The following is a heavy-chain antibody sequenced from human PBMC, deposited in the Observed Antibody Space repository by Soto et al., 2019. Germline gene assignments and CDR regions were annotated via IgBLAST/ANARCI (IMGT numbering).Heavy chain of an antibody. Sequence: GGSLRLSCAASGFTFSNYGMNWVRQSPGKGLEWVTSISSSSSYIYYADSVKGRFTISRDNAKNSLFLQMNSLRAEDTAVYYCARDRDGNFDYWGQGTLVTVSS. CDR1: GFTFSNYG. CDR2: ISSSSSYI. D-gene: IGHD2-15*01. CDR3: ARDRDGNFDY. J-gene: IGHJ4*02. V-gene: IGHV3-21*01.